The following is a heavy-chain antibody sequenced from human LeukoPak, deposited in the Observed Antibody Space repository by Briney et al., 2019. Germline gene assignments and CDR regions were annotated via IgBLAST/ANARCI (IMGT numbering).Heavy chain of an antibody. CDR3: ARPMGYCSGGSCYDNWFDP. V-gene: IGHV1-8*01. J-gene: IGHJ5*02. Sequence: GASVKVSCKASGYTFTSYDINWVRQATGQGLEWMGWMNPNSGNTGYAQKFQGRVTMTRNTSISTAYMELSSLRSEDTAMYYCARPMGYCSGGSCYDNWFDPWGQGTLVTVSS. CDR1: GYTFTSYD. D-gene: IGHD2-15*01. CDR2: MNPNSGNT.